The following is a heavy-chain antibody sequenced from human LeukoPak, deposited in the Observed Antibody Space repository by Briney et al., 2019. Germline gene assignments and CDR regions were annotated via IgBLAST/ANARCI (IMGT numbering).Heavy chain of an antibody. Sequence: GGSLRLSCAASGFTFNNYWIHWVRQAPGKGLVWVSFVNNDGTVTDCAGSVKGRFTMSRDNAKNMLYLQMNSLRAEDTAIYYCARGGLAGATPDYWGQGALVTVSS. CDR1: GFTFNNYW. CDR2: VNNDGTVT. CDR3: ARGGLAGATPDY. V-gene: IGHV3-74*01. J-gene: IGHJ4*02. D-gene: IGHD1-26*01.